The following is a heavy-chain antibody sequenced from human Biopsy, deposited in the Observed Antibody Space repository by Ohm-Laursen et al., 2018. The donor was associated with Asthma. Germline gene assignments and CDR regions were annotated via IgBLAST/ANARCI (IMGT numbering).Heavy chain of an antibody. CDR2: ISSSSYI. J-gene: IGHJ4*02. Sequence: GSLRLSCAASGFTLSSYSMNWVRQAPGKGLEWVSSISSSSYIYYADSVKGRFTISRDNAKNSLYLQMNSLRAEDTAVYYCARDGTDMNEAMPKDYWGQGTLVTVSS. D-gene: IGHD2-2*01. CDR1: GFTLSSYS. V-gene: IGHV3-21*01. CDR3: ARDGTDMNEAMPKDY.